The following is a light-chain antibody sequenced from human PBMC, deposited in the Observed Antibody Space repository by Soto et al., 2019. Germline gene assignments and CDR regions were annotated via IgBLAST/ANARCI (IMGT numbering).Light chain of an antibody. CDR3: QQRSNWPPWT. CDR1: QSVSSS. V-gene: IGKV3-11*01. CDR2: DAS. J-gene: IGKJ1*01. Sequence: EIVLTQSPATLSLSPWDRATLSCRASQSVSSSLAWYQQKPVQAPRLLIYDASNRTTGIPARFSGSGSGTDFTLTISSLEPEDFAVYYCQQRSNWPPWTFGQGTKVEIK.